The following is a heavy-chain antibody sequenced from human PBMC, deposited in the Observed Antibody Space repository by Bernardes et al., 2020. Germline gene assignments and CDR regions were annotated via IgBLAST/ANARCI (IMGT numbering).Heavy chain of an antibody. J-gene: IGHJ4*02. D-gene: IGHD3-22*01. CDR1: GGSISSSNW. V-gene: IGHV4-4*02. CDR3: ARDLGSGCFHIIGYCPLNY. CDR2: IYHNGST. Sequence: SETLSLTCAVSGGSISSSNWWSWVRQPPGKGLEWIGEIYHNGSTNYNPSLKSRVTISVDKSKNQFSLKLSSLTDADTAVYYCARDLGSGCFHIIGYCPLNYWGQGTLVTVSS.